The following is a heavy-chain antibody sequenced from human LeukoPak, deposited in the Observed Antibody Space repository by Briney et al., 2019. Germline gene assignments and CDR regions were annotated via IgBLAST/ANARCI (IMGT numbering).Heavy chain of an antibody. J-gene: IGHJ5*02. Sequence: GGSLRLSCAASGFTFSSYAMSWVHQAPGKGLEWVSAISGSGGSTYYADSVKGRFTISRDNSKNTLYLQMNSLRAEDTAVYYCAKDKYSPNINNWFDPWGQGTLVTVSS. CDR1: GFTFSSYA. CDR3: AKDKYSPNINNWFDP. V-gene: IGHV3-23*01. D-gene: IGHD5-18*01. CDR2: ISGSGGST.